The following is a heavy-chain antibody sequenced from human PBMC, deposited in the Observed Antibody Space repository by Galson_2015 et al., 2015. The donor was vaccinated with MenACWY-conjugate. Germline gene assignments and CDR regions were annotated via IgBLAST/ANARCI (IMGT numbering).Heavy chain of an antibody. J-gene: IGHJ4*02. CDR2: INPGGSST. D-gene: IGHD1-26*01. CDR1: GFIFNPYW. V-gene: IGHV3-74*01. CDR3: AKTRGAFFYYDY. Sequence: LRLSCAASGFIFNPYWMHWVRQAPGKGLVWVSRINPGGSSTTYADSVKDRFTISRDNAKNTLYLQMNSLRPVETAVFYCAKTRGAFFYYDYWGQGTLVTVSS.